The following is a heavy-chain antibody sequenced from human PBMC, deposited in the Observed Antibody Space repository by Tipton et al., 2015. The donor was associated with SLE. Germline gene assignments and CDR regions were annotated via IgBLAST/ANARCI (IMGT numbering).Heavy chain of an antibody. CDR3: ARGPGFLYSSSRYFDY. V-gene: IGHV3-30*03. Sequence: SLRLSCAASGSTFSSYGMHWVRQAPGKGLEWVAVISYDGSNKYYADSVKGRFTISRDNSKNTLYLQMNSLRAEDTAVYYCARGPGFLYSSSRYFDYWGQGTLVTVSS. J-gene: IGHJ4*02. CDR1: GSTFSSYG. D-gene: IGHD6-6*01. CDR2: ISYDGSNK.